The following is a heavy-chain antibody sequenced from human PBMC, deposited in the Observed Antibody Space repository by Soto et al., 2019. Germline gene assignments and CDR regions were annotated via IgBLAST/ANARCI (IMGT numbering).Heavy chain of an antibody. CDR3: ARGGYFDSSNYLDY. Sequence: EASVKVSCKASGYCFPRYGIIRVGQAPGRGLEWMGWMNPGNGNTKYSQQFHGRVIIDRDTSASTAYMELSSLRPEDTAVYYCARGGYFDSSNYLDYWGLGTLVTVSS. CDR2: MNPGNGNT. D-gene: IGHD3-22*01. CDR1: GYCFPRYG. J-gene: IGHJ4*02. V-gene: IGHV1-3*01.